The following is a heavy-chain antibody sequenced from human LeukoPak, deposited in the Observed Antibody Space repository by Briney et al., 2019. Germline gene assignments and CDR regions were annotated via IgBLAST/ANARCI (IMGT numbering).Heavy chain of an antibody. CDR2: ISASGDNT. CDR3: AKVKTPGYFFDY. D-gene: IGHD7-27*01. CDR1: GFTFSNYA. Sequence: GGSLRLSCAASGFTFSNYAMNWVRQAPGKGLEWVSTISASGDNTYYADSVKGRFSISRDNSKNTLYLQMNSLRAEDTAVYYCAKVKTPGYFFDYWGQGTLVTVSS. V-gene: IGHV3-23*01. J-gene: IGHJ4*02.